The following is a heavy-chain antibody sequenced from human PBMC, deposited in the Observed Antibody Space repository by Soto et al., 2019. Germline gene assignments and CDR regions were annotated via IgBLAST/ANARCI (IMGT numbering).Heavy chain of an antibody. D-gene: IGHD6-6*01. J-gene: IGHJ6*02. CDR1: GFTFSSYG. Sequence: GESLRLSCAASGFTFSSYGMHWVRQAPGKGLEWVAVISYDGSNKYYADSVKGRFTISRDNSKNTLYPQMNSLRAEDTAVYYCAKDVEYSSSSAEAVMDVWGQGTTVTVSS. CDR2: ISYDGSNK. CDR3: AKDVEYSSSSAEAVMDV. V-gene: IGHV3-30*18.